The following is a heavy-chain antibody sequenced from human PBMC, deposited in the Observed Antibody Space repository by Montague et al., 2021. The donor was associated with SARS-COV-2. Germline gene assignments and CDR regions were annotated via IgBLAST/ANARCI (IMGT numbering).Heavy chain of an antibody. V-gene: IGHV4-39*01. J-gene: IGHJ5*02. CDR3: ARQKMGSVTFFGVVMYYRWFDQ. CDR1: GGSISSSSYY. D-gene: IGHD3-3*01. Sequence: SETLSLTCTVSGGSISSSSYYWGWIRQPPGKGLEWIGHIYSSGSTYYNPSLKSRVTISVDTSKNQFSLKLSSVTAADTAVYYCARQKMGSVTFFGVVMYYRWFDQWGQGTLVTVSS. CDR2: IYSSGST.